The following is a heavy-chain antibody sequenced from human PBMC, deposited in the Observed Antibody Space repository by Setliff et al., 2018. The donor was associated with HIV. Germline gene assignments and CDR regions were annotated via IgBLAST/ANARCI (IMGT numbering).Heavy chain of an antibody. Sequence: GGSLRLSCTASGFTFTNAWMSWVRQAPGKGLEWVGRIKSKTDGGTTDYAAPVKGRFTISRDDSKNTAYLQMNSLKTEDTAIYYCTRPQYIYDNSDSDNWGQGALVTVSS. V-gene: IGHV3-15*01. CDR2: IKSKTDGGTT. D-gene: IGHD3-22*01. CDR3: TRPQYIYDNSDSDN. J-gene: IGHJ4*02. CDR1: GFTFTNAW.